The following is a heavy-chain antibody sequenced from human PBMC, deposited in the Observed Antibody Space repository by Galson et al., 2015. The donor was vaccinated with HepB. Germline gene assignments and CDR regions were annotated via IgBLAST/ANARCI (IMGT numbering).Heavy chain of an antibody. V-gene: IGHV3-48*02. Sequence: SLRLSCAASGFTFSSYSMNWVRQAPGKGLEWVSYISSSSSTIYYADSVKGRFTISRDNAKNSLYLQMNSLRDEDTAEYYCAREGEWELLSHFDYWGQGTLVTVSS. D-gene: IGHD1-26*01. CDR3: AREGEWELLSHFDY. CDR2: ISSSSSTI. J-gene: IGHJ4*02. CDR1: GFTFSSYS.